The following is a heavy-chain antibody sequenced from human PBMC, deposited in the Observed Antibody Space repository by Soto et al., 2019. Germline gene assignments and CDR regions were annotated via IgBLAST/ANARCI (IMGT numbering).Heavy chain of an antibody. Sequence: SETLCFTGTFSVGSISIYYWSWIRQPPGKGLDRIGYIYYSGSTNYNPSLKSRVTISVDTSKNQFSLKLSSVTAADTAGYYCARGAVAGDYYYYYGMDVWGQGTTVTVSS. CDR3: ARGAVAGDYYYYYGMDV. V-gene: IGHV4-59*01. D-gene: IGHD6-19*01. J-gene: IGHJ6*01. CDR1: VGSISIYY. CDR2: IYYSGST.